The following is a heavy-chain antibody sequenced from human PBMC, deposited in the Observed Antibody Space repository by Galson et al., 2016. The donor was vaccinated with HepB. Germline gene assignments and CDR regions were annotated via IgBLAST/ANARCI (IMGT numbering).Heavy chain of an antibody. CDR2: ISSSSSYI. J-gene: IGHJ4*02. Sequence: GSLRLSCAASGFTFSSYSMNWVRQAPGKGLEWVSSISSSSSYIYYADSVKGRFTISRDNAKNSLYLQMNSLRAEDTAVYYCAGGGLRFLEWHQLNYDYWGQGTLVTVSS. D-gene: IGHD3-3*01. V-gene: IGHV3-21*01. CDR3: AGGGLRFLEWHQLNYDY. CDR1: GFTFSSYS.